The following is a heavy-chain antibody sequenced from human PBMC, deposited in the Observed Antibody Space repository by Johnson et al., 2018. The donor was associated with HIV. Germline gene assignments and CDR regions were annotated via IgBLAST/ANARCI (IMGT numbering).Heavy chain of an antibody. CDR1: GFTFSSYA. CDR2: ISYDGRNK. CDR3: ARAGANYYYDSSGYGAFDI. V-gene: IGHV3-30-3*01. Sequence: QVQLVESGGGVVQPGRSLRLSCAASGFTFSSYAMHWVRQAPGKGLEWVAVISYDGRNKYYADSVKGRFTISRDNSKNTLYLQMNSLRAEDTAVYYCARAGANYYYDSSGYGAFDIWGQGTMVTVSS. D-gene: IGHD3-22*01. J-gene: IGHJ3*02.